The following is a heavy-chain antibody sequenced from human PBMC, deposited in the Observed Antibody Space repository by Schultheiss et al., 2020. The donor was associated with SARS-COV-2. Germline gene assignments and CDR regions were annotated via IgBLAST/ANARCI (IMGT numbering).Heavy chain of an antibody. Sequence: SETLSLTCAVSSGSISSSNWWSWVRQPPGKGLEWIGYIYYSGSTNYNPSLKSRVTISVDTSKNQFSLKLSSVTAADTAVYYCARVNDILTGYYPKFDYWGQGTLVTVSS. D-gene: IGHD3-9*01. V-gene: IGHV4-4*02. CDR3: ARVNDILTGYYPKFDY. CDR1: SGSISSSNW. CDR2: IYYSGST. J-gene: IGHJ4*02.